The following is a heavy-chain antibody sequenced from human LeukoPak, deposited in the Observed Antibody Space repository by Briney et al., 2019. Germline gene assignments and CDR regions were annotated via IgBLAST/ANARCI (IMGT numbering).Heavy chain of an antibody. V-gene: IGHV4-34*01. CDR1: GGSFSGYY. CDR3: ARNGWFGELMDV. CDR2: INHSGST. D-gene: IGHD3-10*01. Sequence: SETLSLTCAVYGGSFSGYYWSWIRQPPGKGLEWIGEINHSGSTNYNPSLKSRVTISVDTSKNQFSLKLSSVTAADTAVYYCARNGWFGELMDVWGQGTTVTVSS. J-gene: IGHJ6*02.